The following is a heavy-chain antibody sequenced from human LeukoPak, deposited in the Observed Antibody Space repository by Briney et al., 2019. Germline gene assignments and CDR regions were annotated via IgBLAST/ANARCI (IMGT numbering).Heavy chain of an antibody. Sequence: QAGGSLRLSCTASGFTFSDYAMSWVRQAPGKGLEWVSAISGRRGTTYYADSVKGQFTISRDNSKSTVYLQMNSLSDEDTAVYYCAKGARGCSSTWYYRDYYHGMDVWGQGTTVTVSS. V-gene: IGHV3-23*01. D-gene: IGHD6-13*01. J-gene: IGHJ6*02. CDR1: GFTFSDYA. CDR3: AKGARGCSSTWYYRDYYHGMDV. CDR2: ISGRRGTT.